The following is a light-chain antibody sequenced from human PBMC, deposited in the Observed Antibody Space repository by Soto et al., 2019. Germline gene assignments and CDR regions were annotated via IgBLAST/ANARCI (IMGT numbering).Light chain of an antibody. Sequence: QSVLTQSPSASGTPGQRVTISCSGSSSNIGSNTVNWYQQLPGTAPKLLIYSNNQRPSGVPDRLSGSKSGTSASLAIGGLQSEDEADYYCAAWDGSLNAVLFGGGTKVTVL. J-gene: IGLJ2*01. CDR2: SNN. CDR3: AAWDGSLNAVL. V-gene: IGLV1-44*01. CDR1: SSNIGSNT.